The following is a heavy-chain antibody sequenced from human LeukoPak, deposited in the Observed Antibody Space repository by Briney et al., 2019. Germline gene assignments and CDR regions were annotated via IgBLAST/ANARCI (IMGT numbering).Heavy chain of an antibody. CDR3: AKGIYSSGWSYFDY. V-gene: IGHV3-23*01. Sequence: PGGSLRLSCAASGFTFSNSAMSWVRQAPGKGLEGVSTLSGSGITTYYADSVKGRFTISRDNSKNTLYVQMNSLRAEDRAVYYCAKGIYSSGWSYFDYWGHGTLVTVSS. CDR1: GFTFSNSA. D-gene: IGHD6-19*01. CDR2: LSGSGITT. J-gene: IGHJ4*01.